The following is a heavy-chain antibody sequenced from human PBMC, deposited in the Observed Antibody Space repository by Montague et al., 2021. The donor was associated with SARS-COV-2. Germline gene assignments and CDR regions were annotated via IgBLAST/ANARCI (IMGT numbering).Heavy chain of an antibody. CDR3: ASTPIVVVVAADYYFDY. CDR2: IYYSGST. D-gene: IGHD2-15*01. Sequence: SETLSLTCTVSGGSISSSSYYWGWIRQPPGKGLEWIGSIYYSGSTYYNPSLKSRVTISVDTSKNQFSLKLSSVTAADTAVYYCASTPIVVVVAADYYFDYWGPG. CDR1: GGSISSSSYY. J-gene: IGHJ4*02. V-gene: IGHV4-39*01.